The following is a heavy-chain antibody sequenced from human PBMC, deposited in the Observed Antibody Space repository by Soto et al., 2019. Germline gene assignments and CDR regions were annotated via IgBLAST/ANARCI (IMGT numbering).Heavy chain of an antibody. CDR1: GFTFNNYG. J-gene: IGHJ6*02. V-gene: IGHV3-33*01. CDR3: GREGIGVARHASGRTDYYYGGMDV. Sequence: PGGSLRLSCAASGFTFNNYGMHWVRQAPGKGLEWLAVIWNDGSNNYYANSVKGRFTISRDNSKNTLYLQMNSLRAEDTAVYYLGREGIGVARHASGRTDYYYGGMDVWGQGTTVTVS. CDR2: IWNDGSNN. D-gene: IGHD6-19*01.